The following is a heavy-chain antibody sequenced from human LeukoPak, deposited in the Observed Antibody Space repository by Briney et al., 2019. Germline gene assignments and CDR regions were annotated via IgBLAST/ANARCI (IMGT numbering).Heavy chain of an antibody. CDR3: ARQITIFGVVIIQYFDY. CDR2: TYYRSKWYN. CDR1: GDSVSNNNAA. D-gene: IGHD3-3*01. V-gene: IGHV6-1*01. Sequence: SQTLSLTCAISGDSVSNNNAAWNWIRQSPSRGLEWLGRTYYRSKWYNDYAASVKSRITINPDTSKNQFSLQLNSVTPEDTAVYYCARQITIFGVVIIQYFDYWGQGTLVTVSS. J-gene: IGHJ4*02.